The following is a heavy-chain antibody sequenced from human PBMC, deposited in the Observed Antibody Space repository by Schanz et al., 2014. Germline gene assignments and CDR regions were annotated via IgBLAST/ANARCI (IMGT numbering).Heavy chain of an antibody. CDR2: FDVEDGET. D-gene: IGHD3-10*01. V-gene: IGHV1-24*01. Sequence: QVQLLQSGSEVKKPGASVKVSCEISGYTVSALAMHWVRQAPGKGLEWLGGFDVEDGETIYAQKFQGRVTMTEDTSTETAYMELSGLRSGDTAAYYCATNSPFRMVRGSNAFDAGGQGTMVTVSS. CDR3: ATNSPFRMVRGSNAFDA. CDR1: GYTVSALA. J-gene: IGHJ3*01.